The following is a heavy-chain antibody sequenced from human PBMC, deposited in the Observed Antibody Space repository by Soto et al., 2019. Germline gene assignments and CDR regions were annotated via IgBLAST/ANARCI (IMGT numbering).Heavy chain of an antibody. J-gene: IGHJ4*02. CDR3: ARGRYQLRYFDY. V-gene: IGHV4-38-2*01. D-gene: IGHD2-2*01. Sequence: SETLSLTCAVSGYSISSGYYWGWIRQPPGKGLEWIGSIYHSGSTYYNPSLKSRVTISVDTSKNQFSLKLSSVTAADTAVYDCARGRYQLRYFDYWGQGTLVTSPQ. CDR2: IYHSGST. CDR1: GYSISSGYY.